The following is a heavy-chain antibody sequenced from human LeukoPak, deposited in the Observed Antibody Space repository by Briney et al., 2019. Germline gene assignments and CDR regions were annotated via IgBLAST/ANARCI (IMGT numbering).Heavy chain of an antibody. Sequence: PGGSLRLSCAASGFTFSDYYMSWIRQAPGKGREWVSYISSRSSHTNYADSVKGRFTISRDNAKNSLYLQMNSLRAEDTAVYYCARFSSGWYYFDYWGQGTLVTVSS. CDR2: ISSRSSHT. CDR1: GFTFSDYY. CDR3: ARFSSGWYYFDY. J-gene: IGHJ4*02. V-gene: IGHV3-11*03. D-gene: IGHD6-19*01.